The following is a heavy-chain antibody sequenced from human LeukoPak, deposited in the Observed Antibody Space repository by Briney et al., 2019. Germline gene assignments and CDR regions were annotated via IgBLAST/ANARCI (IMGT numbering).Heavy chain of an antibody. Sequence: SETLSLTCTVSGGSISSSSYYWGWIRQPPGKGLEWTGSIYYSGSTYYNPSLKSRVTISVDTSKNQFSLKLSSVTAADTAVYYCARDPEFYDILTGYQPNDAFDIWGQGTMVTVSS. J-gene: IGHJ3*02. CDR1: GGSISSSSYY. CDR2: IYYSGST. D-gene: IGHD3-9*01. CDR3: ARDPEFYDILTGYQPNDAFDI. V-gene: IGHV4-39*07.